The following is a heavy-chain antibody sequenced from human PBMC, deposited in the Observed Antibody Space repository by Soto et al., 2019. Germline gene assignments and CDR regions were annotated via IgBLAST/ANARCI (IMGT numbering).Heavy chain of an antibody. CDR1: GGSISSSNW. J-gene: IGHJ3*02. CDR3: ARDRSLYYYDSSGYYWDAFDI. CDR2: IYHSGST. V-gene: IGHV4-4*02. D-gene: IGHD3-22*01. Sequence: SETLSLTCAVSGGSISSSNWRSWVRPPPGEGVEWIGEIYHSGSTNYNPSLKSRVTISVDKSKNQFSLKLSSVTAADTAVYYCARDRSLYYYDSSGYYWDAFDIWGQGTMVTVSS.